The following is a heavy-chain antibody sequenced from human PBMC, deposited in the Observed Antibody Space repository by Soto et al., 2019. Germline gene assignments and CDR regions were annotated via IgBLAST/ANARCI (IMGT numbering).Heavy chain of an antibody. V-gene: IGHV4-34*01. CDR3: ARGMFGAAAGTFVG. Sequence: SETLSLTCAVYGGSFSGYYWSWIRQPPGKGLEWIGEINHSGSTNYNPSLKSRVTISVDTSKNQFSLKLSSVTAADTAVYYCARGMFGAAAGTFVGWGQGTLVTVSS. CDR2: INHSGST. D-gene: IGHD6-13*01. J-gene: IGHJ4*02. CDR1: GGSFSGYY.